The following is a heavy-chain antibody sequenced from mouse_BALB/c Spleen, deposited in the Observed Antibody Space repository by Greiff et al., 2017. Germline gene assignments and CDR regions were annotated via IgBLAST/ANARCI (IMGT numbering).Heavy chain of an antibody. CDR1: GYTFSSYW. CDR2: ILPGSGST. CDR3: ARGGPLYYFDY. Sequence: VQLQQSGAELMKPGASVKISCKATGYTFSSYWIEWVKQRPGHGLEWIGEILPGSGSTNYNEKFKGKATFTADTSSNTAYMQLSSLTSEDSAVYYCARGGPLYYFDYGGQGTTLTVSS. V-gene: IGHV1-9*01. J-gene: IGHJ2*01.